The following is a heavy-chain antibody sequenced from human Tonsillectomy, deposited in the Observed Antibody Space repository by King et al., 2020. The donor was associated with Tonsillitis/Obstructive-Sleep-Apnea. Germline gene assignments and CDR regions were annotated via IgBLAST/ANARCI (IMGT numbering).Heavy chain of an antibody. CDR3: ARTDTTADYGMDV. CDR2: ISYDGSNK. Sequence: VQLVESGGGVVQPGRSLRLSCAASGFTFNSYAMHWVRQAPGKGLEWVAVISYDGSNKYYADSVKGRFTISRDNSKNTLYVQMNSLRAEDTAVYYCARTDTTADYGMDVWGQGTTVTVSS. J-gene: IGHJ6*02. V-gene: IGHV3-30*04. D-gene: IGHD4-17*01. CDR1: GFTFNSYA.